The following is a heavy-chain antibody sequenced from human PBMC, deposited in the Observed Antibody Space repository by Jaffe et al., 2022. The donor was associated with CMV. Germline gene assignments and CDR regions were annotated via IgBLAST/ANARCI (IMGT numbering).Heavy chain of an antibody. CDR3: ARMVTPGAIYYYYYGMDV. V-gene: IGHV1-69*01. J-gene: IGHJ6*02. D-gene: IGHD2-21*02. CDR1: GGTFSSYA. Sequence: QVQLVQSGAEVKKPGSSVKVSCKASGGTFSSYAISWVRQAPGQGLEWMGGIIPIFGTANYAQKFQGRVTITADESTSTAYMELSSLRSEDTAVYYCARMVTPGAIYYYYYGMDVWGQGTTVTVSS. CDR2: IIPIFGTA.